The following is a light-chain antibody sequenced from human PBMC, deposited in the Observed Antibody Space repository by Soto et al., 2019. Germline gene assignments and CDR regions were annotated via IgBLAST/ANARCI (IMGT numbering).Light chain of an antibody. V-gene: IGKV3-15*01. CDR2: DAS. CDR3: QQYHNWPLT. J-gene: IGKJ4*01. CDR1: QSVSVN. Sequence: EIVMTQSPATLSVSPGERATLSCRASQSVSVNLAWYQQKPGQVPRLLIYDASTRAAGIPTGFSGSGSGTEFTLTIGSLQSEDFAIYYCQQYHNWPLTPGGGTKVDI.